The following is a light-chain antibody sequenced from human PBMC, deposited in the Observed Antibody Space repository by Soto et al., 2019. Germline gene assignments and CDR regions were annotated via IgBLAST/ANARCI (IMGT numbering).Light chain of an antibody. CDR2: GAS. V-gene: IGKV3-20*01. J-gene: IGKJ2*01. Sequence: EIVLTQSPGTLSLSPGERATLSCRASQSVSSSYLAWYQQKPGQAPRLLIYGASSRATGIPDRFSGSGSGTDFTLTISRLEPEDFAVYFCQQYGNSPPNTFRQGTKVEIK. CDR1: QSVSSSY. CDR3: QQYGNSPPNT.